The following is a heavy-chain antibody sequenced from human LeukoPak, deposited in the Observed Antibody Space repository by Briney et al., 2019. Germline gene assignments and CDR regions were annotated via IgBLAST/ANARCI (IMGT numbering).Heavy chain of an antibody. D-gene: IGHD2-2*01. CDR2: IYYSGST. CDR3: ASFIVVVPAAIQSDFDY. J-gene: IGHJ4*02. V-gene: IGHV4-30-4*01. Sequence: NPSETLSLTCTVSGGSISSSSYYWSWIRQPPGKGLEWIGYIYYSGSTYYNPSLKSRVTISVDTSKNQFSLKLSSVTAADTAVYYCASFIVVVPAAIQSDFDYWGQGTLVTVSS. CDR1: GGSISSSSYY.